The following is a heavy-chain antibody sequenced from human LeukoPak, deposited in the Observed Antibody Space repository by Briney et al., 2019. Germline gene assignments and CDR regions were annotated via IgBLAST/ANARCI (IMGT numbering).Heavy chain of an antibody. D-gene: IGHD2-2*01. Sequence: SETLSLTCTVAVGSISSGGYYWRWIRQPPGKGREWIAYISAAGTTFYNPSLKSRVTISLDRSKNQFSLNLTSITAADTAVYYCAGQNVPTPHDYWGQGTQVTVSS. CDR2: ISAAGTT. CDR3: AGQNVPTPHDY. J-gene: IGHJ4*02. V-gene: IGHV4-30-2*01. CDR1: VGSISSGGYY.